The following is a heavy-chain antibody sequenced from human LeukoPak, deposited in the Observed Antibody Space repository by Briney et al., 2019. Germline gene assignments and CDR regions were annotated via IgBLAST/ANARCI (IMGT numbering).Heavy chain of an antibody. J-gene: IGHJ6*02. CDR1: GGSISSYY. Sequence: PSETLSLTCTVSGGSISSYYWSWIRQPPGKGLEWIGYIYYSGSTSYNPSLKSRVTISVDTSKNQFSLKLSSVTAADTAVYYCARQPPILTYYDFWSGYFYGMDVWGQGTTVTVSS. D-gene: IGHD3-3*01. V-gene: IGHV4-59*08. CDR2: IYYSGST. CDR3: ARQPPILTYYDFWSGYFYGMDV.